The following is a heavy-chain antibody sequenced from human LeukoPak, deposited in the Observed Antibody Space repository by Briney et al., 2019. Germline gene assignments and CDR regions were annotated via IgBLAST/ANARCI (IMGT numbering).Heavy chain of an antibody. CDR2: IIPIFGTA. CDR1: GGTFSSYA. Sequence: SVKVSCKASGGTFSSYAISWVRQAPGRGLEWMGGIIPIFGTANYAQKFQGRVTITADESTSTAYMELSSLRSEDTAVYYCARDGCSSTSCYTSWFDPWGQGTLVTVSS. J-gene: IGHJ5*02. CDR3: ARDGCSSTSCYTSWFDP. D-gene: IGHD2-2*02. V-gene: IGHV1-69*01.